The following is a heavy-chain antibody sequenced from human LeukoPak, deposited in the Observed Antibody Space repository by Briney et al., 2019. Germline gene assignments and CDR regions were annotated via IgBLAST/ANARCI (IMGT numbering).Heavy chain of an antibody. CDR1: GFSLRNYS. J-gene: IGHJ4*02. V-gene: IGHV3-48*01. Sequence: GGSLRLSCAASGFSLRNYSMHWVRQAPGKGLEWVSAVSGSTTANYYADSVKGRFTISRDNARNSLYLQMSSLRADDTAVYYCARGSDTGTSRFDYWGQGTLVTVSS. CDR2: VSGSTTAN. CDR3: ARGSDTGTSRFDY. D-gene: IGHD7-27*01.